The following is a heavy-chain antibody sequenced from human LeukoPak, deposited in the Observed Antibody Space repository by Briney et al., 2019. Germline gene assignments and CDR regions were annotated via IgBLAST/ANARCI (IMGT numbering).Heavy chain of an antibody. Sequence: SVKVSCKASGGTFSSYAISWVRQAPGQGLEWMGGIIPIFGTANYAQKFQGRVTITADESTSTAYMELSSLRSEDTAVYYCARRCSGGSCYLNWFDPWGQGTLVTVSS. CDR1: GGTFSSYA. CDR2: IIPIFGTA. V-gene: IGHV1-69*13. CDR3: ARRCSGGSCYLNWFDP. D-gene: IGHD2-15*01. J-gene: IGHJ5*02.